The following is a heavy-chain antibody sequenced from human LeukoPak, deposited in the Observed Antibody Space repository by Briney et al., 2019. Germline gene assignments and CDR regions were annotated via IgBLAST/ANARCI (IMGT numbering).Heavy chain of an antibody. CDR3: ARGDGDGGWAWFDP. CDR2: IYYSGST. D-gene: IGHD4-17*01. Sequence: SETLSLTCTVSGGSISSYYWSWIRQPPGKGLEWIGYIYYSGSTNYNPSLKSRVTISVDTSKNQFSLKLSSVTAADTAVYYCARGDGDGGWAWFDPWGQGTLVTVSS. CDR1: GGSISSYY. V-gene: IGHV4-59*01. J-gene: IGHJ5*02.